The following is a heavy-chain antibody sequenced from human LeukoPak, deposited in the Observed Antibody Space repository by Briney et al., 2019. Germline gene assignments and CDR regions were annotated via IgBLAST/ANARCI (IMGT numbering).Heavy chain of an antibody. D-gene: IGHD2-2*02. Sequence: ASVKVSCKASGYTFTGYYMHWVRQAPGQGLEWMGWINPNSGGTNYAQKFQGRVTMTRDTSISTAYMELSRLRSDDTAVYYCARDGNQLLYGGGGWFDPWGQGTLVTVSS. J-gene: IGHJ5*02. V-gene: IGHV1-2*02. CDR1: GYTFTGYY. CDR3: ARDGNQLLYGGGGWFDP. CDR2: INPNSGGT.